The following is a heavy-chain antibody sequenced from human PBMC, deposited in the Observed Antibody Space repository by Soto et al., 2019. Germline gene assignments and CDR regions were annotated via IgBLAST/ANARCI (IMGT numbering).Heavy chain of an antibody. D-gene: IGHD3-3*01. CDR1: GGTFSSYA. Sequence: ASVKVSCKASGGTFSSYAISWVRQAPGQGLEWMGGIIPIFGIANYAQKFQGRVTITADESTSTAYMELSSLRSEDTAVYYCARFWSGYGFDYWGQGTLVTVSS. J-gene: IGHJ4*02. CDR2: IIPIFGIA. CDR3: ARFWSGYGFDY. V-gene: IGHV1-69*13.